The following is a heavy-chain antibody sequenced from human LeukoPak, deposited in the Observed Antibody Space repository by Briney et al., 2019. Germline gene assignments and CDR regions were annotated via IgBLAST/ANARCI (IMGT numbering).Heavy chain of an antibody. V-gene: IGHV4-39*01. D-gene: IGHD3-22*01. CDR1: GDSVSRSDSY. J-gene: IGHJ1*01. CDR3: ARRRYYDGSGYLE. CDR2: IYYSERA. Sequence: SETLSLTCSVSGDSVSRSDSYWDWIRQPPGKGLEWIGTIYYSERAYYSPSLKSRVTMSVDPSNNQFSLNLRSVTAADTALYYCARRRYYDGSGYLEWGQGTLLSVSS.